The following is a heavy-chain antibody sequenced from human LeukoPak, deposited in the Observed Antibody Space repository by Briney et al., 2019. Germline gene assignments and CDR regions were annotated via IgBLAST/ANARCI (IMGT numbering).Heavy chain of an antibody. V-gene: IGHV3-48*03. CDR3: AREDRRDGYNFDY. D-gene: IGHD5-24*01. Sequence: PGGSLRLSCAASGFTFSDYEMIWVRQTPGKGLEWISYISSSGSTMYYAESVKGRFTISRDSAEDSLYLQMSSQRAEDTAVYYCAREDRRDGYNFDYWGQGTLVTVSS. CDR1: GFTFSDYE. J-gene: IGHJ4*02. CDR2: ISSSGSTM.